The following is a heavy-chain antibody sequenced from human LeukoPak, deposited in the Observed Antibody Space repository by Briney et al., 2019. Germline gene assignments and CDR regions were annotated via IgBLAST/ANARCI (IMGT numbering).Heavy chain of an antibody. CDR1: GFTFRDYA. CDR2: IRSNLYGGTT. V-gene: IGHV3-49*03. CDR3: TRDTLAGYGMDV. Sequence: PGGSLRLSCTISGFTFRDYATNWFRQAPGKGLEWIGFIRSNLYGGTTEYAAFVKGRFTISRDDSKSIAYLQMNSLKTEDTAVYYCTRDTLAGYGMDVWGQGTTVSVSS. J-gene: IGHJ6*02.